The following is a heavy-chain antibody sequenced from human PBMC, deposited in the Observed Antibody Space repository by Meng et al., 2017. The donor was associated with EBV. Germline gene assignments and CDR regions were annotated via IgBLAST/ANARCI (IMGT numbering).Heavy chain of an antibody. D-gene: IGHD6-19*01. CDR3: ARVGIAVAGTGDY. Sequence: GHLVQYGAEVKKPGASVKVSCKASGYTFTGYYMHWVRQAPGQGLEWMGRINPNSGGTNYAQKFQGRVTMTRDTSISTAYMELSRLRSDDTAVYYCARVGIAVAGTGDYWGQGTLVTVSS. CDR1: GYTFTGYY. J-gene: IGHJ4*02. CDR2: INPNSGGT. V-gene: IGHV1-2*06.